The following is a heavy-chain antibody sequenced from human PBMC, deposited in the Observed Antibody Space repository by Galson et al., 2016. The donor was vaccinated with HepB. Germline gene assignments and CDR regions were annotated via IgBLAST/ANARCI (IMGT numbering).Heavy chain of an antibody. CDR2: ISGYNGNT. CDR3: ARVSYYDSSGLRAPHLDTNWFDP. D-gene: IGHD3-22*01. Sequence: SVKVSCKASGHTFIMYGISWVRQAPGQGLEWMGWISGYNGNTNYAQKLQGRVIMTTDTSTSTAYMELRNLRSDDTAMYYCARVSYYDSSGLRAPHLDTNWFDPWGQGTLVTVSS. J-gene: IGHJ5*02. CDR1: GHTFIMYG. V-gene: IGHV1-18*01.